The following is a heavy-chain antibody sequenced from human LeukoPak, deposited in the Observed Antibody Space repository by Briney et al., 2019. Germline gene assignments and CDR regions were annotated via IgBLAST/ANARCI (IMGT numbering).Heavy chain of an antibody. D-gene: IGHD5-18*01. J-gene: IGHJ4*02. V-gene: IGHV4-31*03. CDR1: GGSISSGGYY. CDR3: ARVVDTAMVFDY. Sequence: SETLSLTCTVSGGSISSGGYYWSWIRQHPGKGLEWIGYIYYSGSTYYNPSLKSRVTISVDTSKNQFSLKLSSVTAADTAVYYCARVVDTAMVFDYWGQGTLVTVSS. CDR2: IYYSGST.